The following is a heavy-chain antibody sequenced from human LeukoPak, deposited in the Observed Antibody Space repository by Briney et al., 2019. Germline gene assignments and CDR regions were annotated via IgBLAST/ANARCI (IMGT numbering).Heavy chain of an antibody. D-gene: IGHD2-15*01. CDR1: GYTFTGYY. J-gene: IGHJ6*02. Sequence: GASVKVSCKASGYTFTGYYMHWVRQAPGQGLEWMGWINPNSGGTNYAQKFQGRITMTRDTSISTAYMELSRLRSDDTAVYYCARDRANIVVVVAATPVDYYYGMDVWGQGTTVTVS. CDR2: INPNSGGT. V-gene: IGHV1-2*02. CDR3: ARDRANIVVVVAATPVDYYYGMDV.